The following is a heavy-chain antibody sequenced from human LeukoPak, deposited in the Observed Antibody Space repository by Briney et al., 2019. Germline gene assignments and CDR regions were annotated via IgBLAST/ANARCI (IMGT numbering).Heavy chain of an antibody. CDR2: IYYSGST. V-gene: IGHV4-31*03. D-gene: IGHD3-3*01. CDR1: GGSISSGGYY. Sequence: SQTLSLTRTVSGGSISSGGYYWSWIRQHPGKGLEWIGYIYYSGSTYYNLSLKSRVTISVDTSKNQFSLKLSSVTAADTAVYYCARGGEWLLPYFDYWGQGTLVTVSS. CDR3: ARGGEWLLPYFDY. J-gene: IGHJ4*02.